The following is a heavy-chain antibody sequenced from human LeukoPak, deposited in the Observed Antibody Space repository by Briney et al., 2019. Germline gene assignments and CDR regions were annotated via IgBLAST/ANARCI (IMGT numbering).Heavy chain of an antibody. CDR2: IYSGGST. J-gene: IGHJ3*02. V-gene: IGHV3-53*01. CDR1: GFTVSSNY. Sequence: PGGSLRLSYAASGFTVSSNYMSWVRLAPGKGLEWVSVIYSGGSTYYADSVKGRFTISRDNSKNTLYLQMNSLRAEDTAVYYCARSSPPGDHDAFDIWGQGTMVTVSS. CDR3: ARSSPPGDHDAFDI. D-gene: IGHD7-27*01.